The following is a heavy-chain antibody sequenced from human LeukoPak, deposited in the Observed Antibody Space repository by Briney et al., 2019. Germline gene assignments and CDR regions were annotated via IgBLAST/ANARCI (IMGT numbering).Heavy chain of an antibody. Sequence: SETLSLTCSVSGGSISSRSYSWGWHPQPPGKGLERFGNIDYSGTSYYTPSLKSRITISVHTSKNQFSLRLSSVTAADPAVYYCARDDLRSDWFDPWGQGTLVIVSS. CDR2: IDYSGTS. CDR3: ARDDLRSDWFDP. J-gene: IGHJ5*02. V-gene: IGHV4-39*07. CDR1: GGSISSRSYS.